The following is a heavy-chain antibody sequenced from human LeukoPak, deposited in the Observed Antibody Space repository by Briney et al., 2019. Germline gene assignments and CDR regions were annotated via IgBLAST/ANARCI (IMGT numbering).Heavy chain of an antibody. Sequence: PGGSPRLSCTASGFIFGDHAMSWVRPAPGKGLEWVGFIRSKAYGATTEYAASVKGRFTISRDDSKGIAYLQMDNLKTEDTALYYCSRGPILLGMHNGMDVWGQGTTVTVSS. CDR3: SRGPILLGMHNGMDV. D-gene: IGHD2-8*01. CDR2: IRSKAYGATT. CDR1: GFIFGDHA. V-gene: IGHV3-49*04. J-gene: IGHJ6*02.